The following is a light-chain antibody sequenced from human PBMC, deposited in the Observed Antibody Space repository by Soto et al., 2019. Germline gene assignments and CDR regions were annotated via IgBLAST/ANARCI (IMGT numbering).Light chain of an antibody. CDR3: FSYTTSDTVL. CDR2: AVN. Sequence: QSALTQAASVSGSPGQSITISCTGTSSDIXAYHYVSWYQQRPGKAPKLMIYAVNNRPSGISNRFSGSKSGNTASLTISGLQAEDEAVYYCFSYTTSDTVLFGGGTKLTVL. CDR1: SSDIXAYHY. J-gene: IGLJ2*01. V-gene: IGLV2-14*01.